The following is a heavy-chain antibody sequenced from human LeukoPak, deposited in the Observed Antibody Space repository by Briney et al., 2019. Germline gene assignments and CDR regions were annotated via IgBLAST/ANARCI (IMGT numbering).Heavy chain of an antibody. CDR2: IIPIFGTA. CDR1: GGTFSRYA. J-gene: IGHJ5*02. Sequence: AVQVSCKASGGTFSRYAISWVRQAPGPGLEWIGGIIPIFGTANYAPKFQGRVTITADESTSTAYMELSSLRSEDTAVYFCARDKGAQSRRKWFDPWGQGTLVTVSS. V-gene: IGHV1-69*13. CDR3: ARDKGAQSRRKWFDP.